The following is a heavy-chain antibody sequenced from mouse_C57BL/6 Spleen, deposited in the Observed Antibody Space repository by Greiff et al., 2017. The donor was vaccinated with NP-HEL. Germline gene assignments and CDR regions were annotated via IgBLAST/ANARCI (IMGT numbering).Heavy chain of an antibody. V-gene: IGHV2-3*01. Sequence: VHLVESGPGLVAPSQSLSITCTVSGFSFTSYGVSWVRQPPGTGLEWLGVIWGDGSTNYHSALISRLSISKDNSKSQVFLKLNSLQTDDTATYYCANYGSSYAMDYWGQGTSVTVSS. CDR1: GFSFTSYG. D-gene: IGHD1-1*01. CDR3: ANYGSSYAMDY. J-gene: IGHJ4*01. CDR2: IWGDGST.